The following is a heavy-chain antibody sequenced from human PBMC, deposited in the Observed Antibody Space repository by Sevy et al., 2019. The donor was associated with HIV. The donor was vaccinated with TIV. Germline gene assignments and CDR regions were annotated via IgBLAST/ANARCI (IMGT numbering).Heavy chain of an antibody. CDR2: IIPIFGTA. D-gene: IGHD6-19*01. CDR1: GGTFSSYG. Sequence: ASVKVSCKASGGTFSSYGISWVRQAPGQGLEWMGGIIPIFGTANYAQKFQGRVTITADESTSTAYMELSSLRSEDTAVYYCARGIAVAESYYYFDYWVQGTLVTVSS. J-gene: IGHJ4*02. CDR3: ARGIAVAESYYYFDY. V-gene: IGHV1-69*13.